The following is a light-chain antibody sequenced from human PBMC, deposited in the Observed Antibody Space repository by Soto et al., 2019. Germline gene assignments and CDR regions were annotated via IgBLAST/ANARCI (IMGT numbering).Light chain of an antibody. CDR3: QQYNNWPPFT. V-gene: IGKV3-15*01. Sequence: EIVMTQSPGTLSVSPGERATLSCRASQSVRSNLAWYQQKPGQAPRLLIYEASTRATGIPARFSGSGSGTEFTLTISSLQSEDFAVYNCQQYNNWPPFTFGPGTKVDIK. CDR1: QSVRSN. J-gene: IGKJ3*01. CDR2: EAS.